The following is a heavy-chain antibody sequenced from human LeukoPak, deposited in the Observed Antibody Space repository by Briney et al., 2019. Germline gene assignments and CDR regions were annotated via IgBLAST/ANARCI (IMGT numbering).Heavy chain of an antibody. Sequence: SETLSLTCTVSGYAVSSGYYWGWIRQPPGKGLEWIGSMYHSGDTYYNPSLKSRVTISVDTSKNQLSLKLNSVTAADTAVYYCARGFGSGSYAAYWGQGALVTVSS. CDR1: GYAVSSGYY. CDR3: ARGFGSGSYAAY. J-gene: IGHJ4*02. D-gene: IGHD3-10*01. CDR2: MYHSGDT. V-gene: IGHV4-38-2*02.